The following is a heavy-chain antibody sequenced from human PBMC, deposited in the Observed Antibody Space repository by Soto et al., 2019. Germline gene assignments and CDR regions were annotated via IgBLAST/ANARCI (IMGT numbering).Heavy chain of an antibody. CDR3: ARHRGTLSLTDY. CDR1: GGSISSSSYY. CDR2: IYYSGST. Sequence: SETLSLTCTVSGGSISSSSYYWGWIRQPPGKGLEWIGSIYYSGSTYYNPSLKSRVTISVDTSKNQFSLKLSSVTAADTAVYYCARHRGTLSLTDYWGQGTLVIVSS. D-gene: IGHD2-8*01. V-gene: IGHV4-39*01. J-gene: IGHJ4*02.